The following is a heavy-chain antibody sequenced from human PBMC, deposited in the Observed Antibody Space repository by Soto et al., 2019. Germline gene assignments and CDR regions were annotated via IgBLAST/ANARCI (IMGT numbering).Heavy chain of an antibody. J-gene: IGHJ4*01. V-gene: IGHV1-69*13. CDR3: VLLGVFDH. Sequence: SVKVYCKASGGTFSSYAISWVRQAPGQGLEWMGGIIPIFGTANYAQKFQGRVTITADESTSTAYMELSSLRSDDTAVYYCVLLGVFDHWGPGTLVTVSS. D-gene: IGHD3-3*01. CDR1: GGTFSSYA. CDR2: IIPIFGTA.